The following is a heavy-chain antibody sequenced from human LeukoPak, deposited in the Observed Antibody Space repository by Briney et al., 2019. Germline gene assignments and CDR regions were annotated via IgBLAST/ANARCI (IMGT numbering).Heavy chain of an antibody. Sequence: SETLCLTCTDSGGAISSYYWSWIRQPPGKGLEWIGYIYDSGSTNCNPSVRSRVAMSVDASKKQFSLQLSSLTAADTAVYYCARGGPAVIAPYAFDIWGQGTMVTVSS. V-gene: IGHV4-59*12. D-gene: IGHD4-23*01. CDR3: ARGGPAVIAPYAFDI. CDR1: GGAISSYY. J-gene: IGHJ3*02. CDR2: IYDSGST.